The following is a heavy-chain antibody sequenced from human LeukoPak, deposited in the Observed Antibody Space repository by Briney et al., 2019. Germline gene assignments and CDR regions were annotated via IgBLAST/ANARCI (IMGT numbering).Heavy chain of an antibody. CDR2: IRYDGSNK. V-gene: IGHV3-30*02. J-gene: IGHJ4*02. Sequence: GGSLRLSCAASGFTFSSYGMHWVRQAPGKGLEWVAFIRYDGSNKYYADSVKGRFTISRDNSKNTLYLQMNSLRAEDTAVYYCAKDGVLWFGARPQYYFDYWGQGTLVTVSS. CDR1: GFTFSSYG. D-gene: IGHD3-10*01. CDR3: AKDGVLWFGARPQYYFDY.